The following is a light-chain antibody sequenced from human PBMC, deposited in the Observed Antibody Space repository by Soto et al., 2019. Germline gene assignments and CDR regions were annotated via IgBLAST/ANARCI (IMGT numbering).Light chain of an antibody. Sequence: EIVLTQSPVTLSLSPGERATLSCRASQSVRTYLAWYQVKPGQAPRLLIYDASSRASGVPARFSGSGSGTDFTLTISSLEPEDFATYYCQQSYSTPPYTFGQGTKLEIK. CDR3: QQSYSTPPYT. J-gene: IGKJ2*01. V-gene: IGKV3-11*01. CDR2: DAS. CDR1: QSVRTY.